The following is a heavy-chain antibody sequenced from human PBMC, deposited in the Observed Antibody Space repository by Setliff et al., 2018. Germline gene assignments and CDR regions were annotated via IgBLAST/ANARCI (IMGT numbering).Heavy chain of an antibody. CDR2: IVHTGSI. D-gene: IGHD2-21*02. V-gene: IGHV4-38-2*02. CDR3: AIDLGHGGDCDY. CDR1: GYSISSGYI. J-gene: IGHJ4*02. Sequence: SETLSLTCTVSGYSISSGYIWGWIRQPPGKGLEWVGNIVHTGSINYTPSLKSRLTISRDTSKNQVSLKLNSVTATYPAVYYCAIDLGHGGDCDYWGQGIQVTVSS.